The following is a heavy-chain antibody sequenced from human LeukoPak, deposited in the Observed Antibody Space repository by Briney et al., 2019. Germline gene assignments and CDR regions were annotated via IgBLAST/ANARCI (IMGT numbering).Heavy chain of an antibody. Sequence: ASVKVSCKASGGTSSSYAISWVRQAPGQGLEWMGGIIPIFGTANYAQKFQGRVTITADESTSTAYMELSSLRSEDTAVYYCARGYGDYSPFHYWGQGTLVTVSS. D-gene: IGHD4-17*01. CDR1: GGTSSSYA. CDR3: ARGYGDYSPFHY. J-gene: IGHJ4*02. V-gene: IGHV1-69*13. CDR2: IIPIFGTA.